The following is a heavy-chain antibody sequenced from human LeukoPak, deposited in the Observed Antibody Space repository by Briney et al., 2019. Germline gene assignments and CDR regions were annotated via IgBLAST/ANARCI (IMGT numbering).Heavy chain of an antibody. Sequence: PGRSLRLSCAASGFTFSSYGMHWVRQAPGKGLEWVAVISYDGSNKYYADSVKGRFTISRDNSKNTLYLQMNSLRAEDTAVYYCVKDSDLDIVATRSWFDPWGQGTLVTVSS. V-gene: IGHV3-30*18. CDR2: ISYDGSNK. J-gene: IGHJ5*02. CDR3: VKDSDLDIVATRSWFDP. D-gene: IGHD5-12*01. CDR1: GFTFSSYG.